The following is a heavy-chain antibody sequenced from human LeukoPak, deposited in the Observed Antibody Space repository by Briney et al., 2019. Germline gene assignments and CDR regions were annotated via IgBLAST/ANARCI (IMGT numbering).Heavy chain of an antibody. D-gene: IGHD3-22*01. CDR1: GFTLSNAW. V-gene: IGHV3-15*01. Sequence: GGSLRLSCAASGFTLSNAWMSWVRQTPGKGLEWVGRIKSKTDGGTTDYAAPVKGRFTISRDDSKNTLHLQLNGLKTEDTAVYYCTTESLYHYDRGYNWFDPWGQGTLVTVSS. J-gene: IGHJ5*02. CDR3: TTESLYHYDRGYNWFDP. CDR2: IKSKTDGGTT.